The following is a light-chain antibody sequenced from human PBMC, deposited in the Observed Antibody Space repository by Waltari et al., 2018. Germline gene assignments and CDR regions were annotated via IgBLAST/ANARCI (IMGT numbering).Light chain of an antibody. CDR1: QTISSY. J-gene: IGKJ1*01. CDR2: GAY. CDR3: QQSYSTPQT. V-gene: IGKV1-39*01. Sequence: DVQMTQSPSSLSASVGDRVTITCRASQTISSYLNWYKQRPGKAPKLLIYGAYSLQSGVPPRFSGSGSETDFTLTISSLQPEDFATYYCQQSYSTPQTFGQGTKVEIK.